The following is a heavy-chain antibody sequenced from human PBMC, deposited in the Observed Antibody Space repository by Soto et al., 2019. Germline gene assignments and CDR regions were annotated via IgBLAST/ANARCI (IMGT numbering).Heavy chain of an antibody. CDR3: ARAGWYRFDY. Sequence: EVQLVESGGGLVQPGGSLRLSCAASGFTFSNYWVHWFRQAPGKGLMWVSRINSDGTTINYADSVEGRFTISRDNAKNTLFLQMNSLRVEDTAVYYCARAGWYRFDYWGQGTLVTVSS. V-gene: IGHV3-74*01. CDR1: GFTFSNYW. D-gene: IGHD6-19*01. J-gene: IGHJ4*02. CDR2: INSDGTTI.